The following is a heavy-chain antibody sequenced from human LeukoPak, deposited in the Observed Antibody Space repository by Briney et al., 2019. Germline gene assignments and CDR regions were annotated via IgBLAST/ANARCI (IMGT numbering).Heavy chain of an antibody. D-gene: IGHD3-10*01. CDR2: INHSGIT. V-gene: IGHV4-34*01. J-gene: IGHJ4*02. Sequence: SETLSLTCVVSGGSFSGYYWIWIRQSPGKGLEWIGEINHSGITNYNPSLKSRVTISLDTSKNQFSLILSSVTAADTAVCYCARHKAYGSGSYSSYYLDYWGQGTQVTVSS. CDR3: ARHKAYGSGSYSSYYLDY. CDR1: GGSFSGYY.